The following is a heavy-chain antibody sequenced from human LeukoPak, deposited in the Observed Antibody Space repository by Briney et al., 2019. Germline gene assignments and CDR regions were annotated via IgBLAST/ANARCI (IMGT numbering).Heavy chain of an antibody. CDR3: AKDREYSYGPAYFDY. CDR2: ISGSGGST. D-gene: IGHD5-18*01. CDR1: GFTFSSYA. J-gene: IGHJ4*02. Sequence: GGSLRLSCAASGFTFSSYAMGWVRQAPGKGLEWVSAISGSGGSTYYADSVKGRFTISRDNSKNTLYLQMNSLRAEDTAVYYCAKDREYSYGPAYFDYWGQGTLVTVSS. V-gene: IGHV3-23*01.